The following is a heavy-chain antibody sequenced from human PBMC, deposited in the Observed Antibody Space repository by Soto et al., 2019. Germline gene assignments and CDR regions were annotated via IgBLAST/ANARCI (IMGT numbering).Heavy chain of an antibody. CDR3: ARDEFYYYDSSGYYNWFDP. CDR2: INAGNGNT. Sequence: ASVKVSCKASGYTFTSYAMHWVRQAPGQRLEWMGWINAGNGNTKYSQKFQGRVTITRDTSASTAYMELSSLRSEDTAVYYCARDEFYYYDSSGYYNWFDPWGQGTLVTVSS. V-gene: IGHV1-3*01. CDR1: GYTFTSYA. D-gene: IGHD3-22*01. J-gene: IGHJ5*02.